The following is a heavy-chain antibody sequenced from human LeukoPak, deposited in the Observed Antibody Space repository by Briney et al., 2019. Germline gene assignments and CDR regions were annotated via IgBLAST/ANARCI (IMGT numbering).Heavy chain of an antibody. CDR2: INWNGGST. Sequence: GGSLRLSXAASGFTFDDYGMSWVRQAPGKGLEWVSGINWNGGSTGYADSVKGRFTISRDNAKNSLYLQMNSLRAEDTALYYCARISLTTGSYYYYYMDVWGKGTTVTVSS. CDR3: ARISLTTGSYYYYYMDV. V-gene: IGHV3-20*04. J-gene: IGHJ6*03. CDR1: GFTFDDYG. D-gene: IGHD4-17*01.